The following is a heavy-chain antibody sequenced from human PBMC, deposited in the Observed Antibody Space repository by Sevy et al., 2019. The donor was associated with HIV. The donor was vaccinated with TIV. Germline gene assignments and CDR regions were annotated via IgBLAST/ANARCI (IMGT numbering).Heavy chain of an antibody. CDR2: ISALNGDT. CDR1: GYTFTSFR. V-gene: IGHV1-18*01. J-gene: IGHJ4*02. Sequence: ASVKVSCEASGYTFTSFRITWVRQAPGQGLEWMVWISALNGDTNYAQKLQGRVTMTTDTSTNTAYMELRSLRSDDTAVYYCARAYCSGGRCYSLAYWGQGTLVTVSS. CDR3: ARAYCSGGRCYSLAY. D-gene: IGHD2-15*01.